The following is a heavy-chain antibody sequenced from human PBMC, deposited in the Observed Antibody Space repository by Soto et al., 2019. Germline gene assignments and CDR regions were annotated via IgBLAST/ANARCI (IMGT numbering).Heavy chain of an antibody. Sequence: SETLSLTCTVSGGSISSSSYYWGWIRQPPGKGLEWIGSIYYSGSTYYNPSLKSRVTISVDTSKNQFSLKLSSVTAADTAVYYCARQGLWFGELLYFNWFDPWGQGTLVTVSS. D-gene: IGHD3-10*01. J-gene: IGHJ5*02. V-gene: IGHV4-39*01. CDR3: ARQGLWFGELLYFNWFDP. CDR1: GGSISSSSYY. CDR2: IYYSGST.